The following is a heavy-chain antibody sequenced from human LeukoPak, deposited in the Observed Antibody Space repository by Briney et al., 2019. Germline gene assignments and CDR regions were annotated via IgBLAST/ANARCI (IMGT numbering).Heavy chain of an antibody. D-gene: IGHD3-3*01. CDR1: GGSISSYY. Sequence: SETLSLTCTVSGGSISSYYWSWIRQSPGEGLEWIGYIDYSGSAYYNPSFKSRVTISVDTAKSQFSLDLRSVTAADTAVYYCAKDAWNGNSPLDYWGQGTLVTVSS. CDR3: AKDAWNGNSPLDY. V-gene: IGHV4-59*12. J-gene: IGHJ4*02. CDR2: IDYSGSA.